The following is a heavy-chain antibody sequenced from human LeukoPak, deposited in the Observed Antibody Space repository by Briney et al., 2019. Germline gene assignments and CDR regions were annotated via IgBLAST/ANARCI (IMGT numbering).Heavy chain of an antibody. D-gene: IGHD1-26*01. CDR3: ARDRIPWELLSLPSPPNDAFDI. Sequence: PGGSLRLSCVASGFTFTKHWMSWVRQAPGKGLEWVSSISSSSSYIYYADSVKGRFTISRDNAKNSLYLQMNSLRAEDTAVYYCARDRIPWELLSLPSPPNDAFDIWGQGTMVTVSS. J-gene: IGHJ3*02. CDR2: ISSSSSYI. V-gene: IGHV3-21*01. CDR1: GFTFTKHW.